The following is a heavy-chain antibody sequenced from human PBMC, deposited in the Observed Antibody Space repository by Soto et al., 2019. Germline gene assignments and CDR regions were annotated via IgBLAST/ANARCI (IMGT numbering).Heavy chain of an antibody. CDR3: ARDNSNIQRWFDP. D-gene: IGHD2-15*01. CDR2: IYYSGST. V-gene: IGHV4-59*01. Sequence: SETLSLTCTVSGGSISSYYWSWIRQPPGKGLEWIGYIYYSGSTNYNPSLKSRVTISVDTSKNQFSLKLSSVTAADTAVYYCARDNSNIQRWFDPWGQGTLVTVSS. J-gene: IGHJ5*02. CDR1: GGSISSYY.